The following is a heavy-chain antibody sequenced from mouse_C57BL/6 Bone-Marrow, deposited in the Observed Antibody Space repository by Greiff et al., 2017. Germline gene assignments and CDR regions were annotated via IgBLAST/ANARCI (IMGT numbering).Heavy chain of an antibody. CDR3: ARSPHYYGSSYWYFDV. V-gene: IGHV7-3*01. J-gene: IGHJ1*03. CDR2: IRNKANGYTT. D-gene: IGHD1-1*01. CDR1: GFTFTDYY. Sequence: EVQLVESGGGLVQPGGSLSLSCAASGFTFTDYYMSWVRQPPGKALEWLGFIRNKANGYTTEYSASVKGRFTISRDNSQSILYLQMNALRAEDSATYYCARSPHYYGSSYWYFDVWGTGTTVTVSS.